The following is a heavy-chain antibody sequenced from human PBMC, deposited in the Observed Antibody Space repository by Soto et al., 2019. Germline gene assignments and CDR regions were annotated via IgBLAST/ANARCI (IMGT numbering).Heavy chain of an antibody. J-gene: IGHJ4*02. Sequence: GGSLRLSCAASGFTFSRYWMHWVRQAPGKGLVWVSRINPDGSDTDYADSVKGRFTISRDNAKNTVYLQMNSLRADDTAVFYCGRGGSDSPMAPGYWGQGTLVTVS. CDR1: GFTFSRYW. CDR3: GRGGSDSPMAPGY. V-gene: IGHV3-74*01. D-gene: IGHD5-18*01. CDR2: INPDGSDT.